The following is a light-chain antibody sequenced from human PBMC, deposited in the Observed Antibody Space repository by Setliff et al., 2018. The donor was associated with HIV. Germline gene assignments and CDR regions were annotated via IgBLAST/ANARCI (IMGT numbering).Light chain of an antibody. CDR2: DVS. V-gene: IGLV2-14*01. CDR3: SSYTGRSTFV. CDR1: SSDVGSYNY. J-gene: IGLJ1*01. Sequence: QSALTQPASVSGSPGQSITISCTGISSDVGSYNYVSWYQEHPGKAPKLMIYDVSKRPSGVSNRFSGSKSGNTASLTISGLQAEDEADYHCSSYTGRSTFVFGTGTKVTV.